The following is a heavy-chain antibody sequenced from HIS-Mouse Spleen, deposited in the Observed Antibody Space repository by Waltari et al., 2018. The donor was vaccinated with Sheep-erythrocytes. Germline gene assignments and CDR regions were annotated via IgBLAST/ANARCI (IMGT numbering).Heavy chain of an antibody. D-gene: IGHD6-19*01. CDR2: ISSSSSTI. CDR1: GVTFSSYS. J-gene: IGHJ4*02. CDR3: ARDPYEVGWYDY. Sequence: EVQLVESGGGLVQPGGSLRLYRAASGVTFSSYSMNWVRQAPGKGLECVSYISSSSSTIYYADSVKGRFTISRDNAKNSLYLQMNSLRAEDTAVYYCARDPYEVGWYDYWGQGTLVTVSS. V-gene: IGHV3-48*01.